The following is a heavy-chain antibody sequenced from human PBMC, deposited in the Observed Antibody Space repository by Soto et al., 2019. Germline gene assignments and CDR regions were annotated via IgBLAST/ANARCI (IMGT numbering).Heavy chain of an antibody. CDR3: ARDVTPGYSYAQDH. CDR2: IWYDGLHK. D-gene: IGHD5-18*01. CDR1: GFTFGDYG. Sequence: QVQLVESGGGVVQPGGSLRVSCAASGFTFGDYGMHWVRQAPGKGLEWVAIIWYDGLHKYCGEAVKGRFTISRDNVKNTLHLEMNSLRAEDSALYYCARDVTPGYSYAQDHWGQGTLVSVSS. J-gene: IGHJ4*02. V-gene: IGHV3-33*01.